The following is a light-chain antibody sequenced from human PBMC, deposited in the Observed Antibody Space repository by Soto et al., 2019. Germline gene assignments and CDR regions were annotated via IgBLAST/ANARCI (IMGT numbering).Light chain of an antibody. V-gene: IGLV2-11*01. CDR3: CSYAGSYTYV. CDR1: SRDVGGYNH. Sequence: QSALTQPRSVSGSPGHSVTISCTGTSRDVGGYNHVSWYQQHPGKVPKLMIYDVSERPSGVPDRFSGSKSGNTASLTISGLQAEDEADYYCCSYAGSYTYVFGTETKLTVL. CDR2: DVS. J-gene: IGLJ1*01.